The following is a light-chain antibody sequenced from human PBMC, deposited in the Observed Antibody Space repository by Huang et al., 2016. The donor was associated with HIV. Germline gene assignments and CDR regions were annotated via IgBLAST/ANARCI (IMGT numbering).Light chain of an antibody. CDR2: GAS. V-gene: IGKV3-15*01. Sequence: EIVMTQSPTTLSVSPGERATLSCRASQSVGSDLAWYQQKPGQAPRLLIYGASTTATGIPARFSGSGSETEFTLTISSLQSEDFAVYYCQQYNNWPPRYTFGQGTKLEIK. J-gene: IGKJ2*01. CDR1: QSVGSD. CDR3: QQYNNWPPRYT.